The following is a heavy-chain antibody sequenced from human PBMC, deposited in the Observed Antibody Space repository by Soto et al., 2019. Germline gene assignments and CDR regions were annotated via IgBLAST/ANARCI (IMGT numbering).Heavy chain of an antibody. D-gene: IGHD1-26*01. J-gene: IGHJ4*02. V-gene: IGHV2-5*02. CDR1: GFSLTTDRVG. CDR3: AHAYGGRSLY. CDR2: IYWADSK. Sequence: QITLKESGPTLVTPTQTLTLTCTFSGFSLTTDRVGVGWIRQPPGEALEWLAVIYWADSKTYRPSLESRLTITKDTSKIQVALTMTNMDSLDTATYYCAHAYGGRSLYWGQGTLVTVSS.